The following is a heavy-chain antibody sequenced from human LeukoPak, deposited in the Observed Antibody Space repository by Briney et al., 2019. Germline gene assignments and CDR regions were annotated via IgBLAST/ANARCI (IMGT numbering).Heavy chain of an antibody. Sequence: PGGSLRLCCAASGFTFSIYSMNWVRQAPGKGLEWVSSISSSSRYIYYTDSVKGRFTISRDNAKNLLYLQMNSLRAEDTAVYYCARESYGMDVWGQGTTVTVSS. CDR3: ARESYGMDV. CDR1: GFTFSIYS. V-gene: IGHV3-21*01. J-gene: IGHJ6*02. CDR2: ISSSSRYI.